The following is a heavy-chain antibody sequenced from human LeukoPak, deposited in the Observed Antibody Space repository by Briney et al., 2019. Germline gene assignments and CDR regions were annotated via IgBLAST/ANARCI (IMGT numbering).Heavy chain of an antibody. Sequence: GGSLRLSCAASGFTFNNYAMDWVRQAPGKGLEWVSLISRSGATTYYADSVKGRFTISRDNSRNTLYLQMTSLRAEDTAVYYSARGPGDRWFFGLWGRGTLVTVSS. D-gene: IGHD2-21*01. CDR3: ARGPGDRWFFGL. V-gene: IGHV3-23*01. CDR2: ISRSGATT. CDR1: GFTFNNYA. J-gene: IGHJ2*01.